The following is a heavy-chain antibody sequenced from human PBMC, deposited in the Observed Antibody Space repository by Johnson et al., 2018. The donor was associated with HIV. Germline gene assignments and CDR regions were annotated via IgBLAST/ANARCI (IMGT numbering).Heavy chain of an antibody. CDR3: AREGAWEVRPGAFDI. D-gene: IGHD1-26*01. J-gene: IGHJ3*02. CDR2: VSSGGTS. V-gene: IGHV3-66*01. CDR1: GFTISGFY. Sequence: VQLVESGGGLVQPGGSLRLSCAASGFTISGFYMSWVRQAPGKVPEWLSVVSSGGTSYYAASVRGRFTVSRDNSKNTLYLQMNSLRVEDTAVYYCAREGAWEVRPGAFDIWGQGTMVTVSS.